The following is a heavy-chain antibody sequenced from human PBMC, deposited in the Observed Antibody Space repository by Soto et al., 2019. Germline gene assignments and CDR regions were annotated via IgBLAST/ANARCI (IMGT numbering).Heavy chain of an antibody. D-gene: IGHD1-1*01. CDR1: GFDVTTNC. CDR2: VCTGGAT. V-gene: IGHV3-53*01. J-gene: IGHJ4*02. CDR3: VREKRTISGICAGF. Sequence: GGSLRLSCVGSGFDVTTNCMRWARQAPGKGLECVSIVCTGGATHYADSVKGRFTISRDSSKNTVHLQMNNVRAEDTAVYYCVREKRTISGICAGFWGQGTQVSVS.